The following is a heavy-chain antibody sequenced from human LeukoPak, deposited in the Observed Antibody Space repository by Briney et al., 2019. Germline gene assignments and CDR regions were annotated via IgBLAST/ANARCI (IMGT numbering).Heavy chain of an antibody. CDR1: GGSISSYY. Sequence: SETLSLTCTVSGGSISSYYWSWIRQPPGKGLEWIGYIYYSGSTNYNPSLKSRVTISVDTSKNQFSLKLSSVTAADTAVYYCASSSSWSGGIDYWGQGTLVTVSS. CDR2: IYYSGST. CDR3: ASSSSWSGGIDY. J-gene: IGHJ4*02. V-gene: IGHV4-59*01. D-gene: IGHD6-13*01.